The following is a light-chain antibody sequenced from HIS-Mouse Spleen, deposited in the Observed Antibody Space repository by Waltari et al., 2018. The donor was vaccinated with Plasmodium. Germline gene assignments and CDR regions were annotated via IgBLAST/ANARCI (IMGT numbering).Light chain of an antibody. CDR1: QSVSSN. J-gene: IGKJ3*01. CDR3: QQYNNWSFT. Sequence: EIVMTQSPATLSVSPGERATLSCRASQSVSSNLAWYQQKPGPAPRLLLYGASTRATGIPARFSGSGSGTEFTLTISSLQSEDFAVYYCQQYNNWSFTFGPGTKLDIK. V-gene: IGKV3-15*01. CDR2: GAS.